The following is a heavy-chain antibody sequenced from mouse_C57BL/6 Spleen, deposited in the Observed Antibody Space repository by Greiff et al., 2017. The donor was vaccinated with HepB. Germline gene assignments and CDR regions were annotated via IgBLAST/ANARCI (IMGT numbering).Heavy chain of an antibody. Sequence: VQLKESGPGLVKPSQSLSLTCSVTGYSITSGYYWNWIRQFPGNKLEWMGYISYDGSNNYNPSLKNRISITRDTSKNQFFLKLNSVTTEDTATYYGASNYGEGYFDYWGQGTTLTVSS. J-gene: IGHJ2*01. CDR3: ASNYGEGYFDY. CDR1: GYSITSGYY. V-gene: IGHV3-6*01. D-gene: IGHD1-1*01. CDR2: ISYDGSN.